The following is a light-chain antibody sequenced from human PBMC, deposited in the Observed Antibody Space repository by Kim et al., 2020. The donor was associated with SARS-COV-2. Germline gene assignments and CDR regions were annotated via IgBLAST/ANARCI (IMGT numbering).Light chain of an antibody. J-gene: IGLJ3*02. CDR1: SLRSYY. CDR3: NSRDSSGNWV. V-gene: IGLV3-19*01. CDR2: GKN. Sequence: VAWGQKGRITCQGDSLRSYYASWYQQKPGQAPVLVIYGKNNRPSGIPDRFSGSSSGNTASLTITGAQAEDEADYYCNSRDSSGNWVFGGGTQLTVL.